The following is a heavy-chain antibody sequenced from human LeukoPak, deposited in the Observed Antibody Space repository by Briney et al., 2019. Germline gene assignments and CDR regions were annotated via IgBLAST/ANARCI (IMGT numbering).Heavy chain of an antibody. V-gene: IGHV4-34*01. CDR1: GGPFSGYY. Sequence: SETLSLTCAVYGGPFSGYYWSWIRQPPGKGLEWIGEINHSGSTNYNPSLKSRVTISVDTSKNQFSLKLSSVTAADTAVYYCARIFAARRKNYYYMDVWGKGTTVTVSS. CDR2: INHSGST. D-gene: IGHD6-6*01. CDR3: ARIFAARRKNYYYMDV. J-gene: IGHJ6*03.